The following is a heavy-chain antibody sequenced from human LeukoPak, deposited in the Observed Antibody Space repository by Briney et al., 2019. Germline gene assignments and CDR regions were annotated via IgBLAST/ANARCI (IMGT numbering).Heavy chain of an antibody. Sequence: PGGSLRLSCAASGFTSSSYSTNWVRQAPGKGLEWVSSISSSSTYIYYAVSVKGRFTVSRDNAKNSLYLQMNSLRAEDTAVYFCASQYTSSRIFDDWGQGTLVTVSS. V-gene: IGHV3-21*01. J-gene: IGHJ4*02. CDR2: ISSSSTYI. D-gene: IGHD6-13*01. CDR1: GFTSSSYS. CDR3: ASQYTSSRIFDD.